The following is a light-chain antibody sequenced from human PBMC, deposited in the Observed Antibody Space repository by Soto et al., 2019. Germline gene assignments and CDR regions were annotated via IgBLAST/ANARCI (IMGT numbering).Light chain of an antibody. V-gene: IGKV3-20*01. CDR1: QSVRSSY. J-gene: IGKJ2*01. CDR2: GAS. Sequence: EIVLTQSPGTLSLSPGERATLSCRASQSVRSSYLAWYQQKPGQAPRLLIYGASSRATGIPYRFSGSGSGTDLTLTISRLEPEDFAVYYCQQYGSSPYTFGQGTKLEIK. CDR3: QQYGSSPYT.